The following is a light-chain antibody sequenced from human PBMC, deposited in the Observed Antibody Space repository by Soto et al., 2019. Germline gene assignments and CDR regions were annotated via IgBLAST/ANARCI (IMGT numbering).Light chain of an antibody. CDR3: QHYGRLLWT. V-gene: IGKV3-20*01. CDR1: QSVSSSY. Sequence: EIELTQSPGTLSSSVGERATISCRASQSVSSSYVAWYQQKPGQAPRLLVNGVFSRATGIPDRFSGSGSGTEFTLTISSLQPEDFAVYYCQHYGRLLWTFGQGTKVEVK. J-gene: IGKJ1*01. CDR2: GVF.